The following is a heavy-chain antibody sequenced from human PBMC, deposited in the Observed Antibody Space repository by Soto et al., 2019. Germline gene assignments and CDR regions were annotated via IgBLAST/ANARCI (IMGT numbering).Heavy chain of an antibody. CDR1: GFTFSSYE. Sequence: EVQLVESGGGLVQPGGSLRLSCAASGFTFSSYEMNWVRQAPGKGLEWVSYISSSGSTIYYADSVKGRFTISRDNAKNSLYLQMNSLGAEDTAVYYCARVSRAAAGPIPDYWGQGTLVTVSS. D-gene: IGHD6-13*01. CDR3: ARVSRAAAGPIPDY. J-gene: IGHJ4*02. CDR2: ISSSGSTI. V-gene: IGHV3-48*03.